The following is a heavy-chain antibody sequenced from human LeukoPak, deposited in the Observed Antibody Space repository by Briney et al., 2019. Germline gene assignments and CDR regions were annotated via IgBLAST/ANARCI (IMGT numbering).Heavy chain of an antibody. V-gene: IGHV1-18*01. Sequence: ASVKVSCRASGYTFTSYGISWVRQAPGQGLEWMGWISAYNGNTSYAQKLQGRVTMTTDTSTSTAYMELRSLRSDDTAVYYCARDRPVVVAATPIDPWGQGTLVTVSS. CDR1: GYTFTSYG. D-gene: IGHD2-15*01. CDR3: ARDRPVVVAATPIDP. CDR2: ISAYNGNT. J-gene: IGHJ5*02.